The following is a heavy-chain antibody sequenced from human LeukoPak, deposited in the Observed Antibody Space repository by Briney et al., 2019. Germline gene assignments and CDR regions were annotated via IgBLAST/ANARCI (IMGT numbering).Heavy chain of an antibody. V-gene: IGHV3-7*05. D-gene: IGHD2-15*01. CDR2: IKQDGSEK. J-gene: IGHJ4*02. CDR1: GFTFSSYA. Sequence: GGSLRLSCAASGFTFSSYALSWVRQTPGKGLEWVANIKQDGSEKYYVESVKGRFTISRDNAKNSLYLQVNSLRAEDTAVYYCAREVCSGGSCYSPPFFDYWGQGTLVTVSS. CDR3: AREVCSGGSCYSPPFFDY.